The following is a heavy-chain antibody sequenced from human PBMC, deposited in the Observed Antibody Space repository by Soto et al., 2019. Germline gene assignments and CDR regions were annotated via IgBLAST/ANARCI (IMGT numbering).Heavy chain of an antibody. D-gene: IGHD2-2*01. CDR2: ISAYNGNT. CDR1: GYTFTSYG. CDR3: ARDGRSGIVVVPAFFAAFDI. V-gene: IGHV1-18*01. J-gene: IGHJ3*02. Sequence: ASVKVSCKASGYTFTSYGMSWVRQAPGQGLEWMGWISAYNGNTNYAQKLQGRVTMTTDTSTSTAYMELRSLRSDDTAVYYCARDGRSGIVVVPAFFAAFDIWGQGTMVTVSS.